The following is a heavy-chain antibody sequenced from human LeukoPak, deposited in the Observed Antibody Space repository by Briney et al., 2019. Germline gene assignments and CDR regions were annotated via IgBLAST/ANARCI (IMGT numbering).Heavy chain of an antibody. V-gene: IGHV3-64D*09. J-gene: IGHJ4*02. Sequence: GGSLRLSCSASGFTFSAYAMYWVRQAPGKGLEYVSGISSNGGSSFYADSVKGRFTISRDNSKSTLYLQMSSLRAEDTAVYYCVKITSVTGGDCWGQGTRLTVSS. CDR2: ISSNGGSS. CDR3: VKITSVTGGDC. CDR1: GFTFSAYA. D-gene: IGHD1-1*01.